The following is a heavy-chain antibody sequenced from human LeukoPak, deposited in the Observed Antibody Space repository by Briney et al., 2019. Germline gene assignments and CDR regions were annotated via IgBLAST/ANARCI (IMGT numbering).Heavy chain of an antibody. D-gene: IGHD6-6*01. CDR2: ILLIFGTA. CDR3: ARAVPGGSSSDYYYYYYMDV. J-gene: IGHJ6*03. Sequence: ASVKVSCKASGDTFSSYAISWVRQAPGQGLEWMGGILLIFGTANYAQKFQGRVTITADKSTSTAYMELSSLRSEDTAVYYCARAVPGGSSSDYYYYYYMDVWGKGTTVTVSS. CDR1: GDTFSSYA. V-gene: IGHV1-69*06.